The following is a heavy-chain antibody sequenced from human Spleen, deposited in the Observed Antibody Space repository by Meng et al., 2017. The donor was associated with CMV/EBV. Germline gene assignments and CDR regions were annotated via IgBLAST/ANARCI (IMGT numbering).Heavy chain of an antibody. CDR2: ISYDGSNK. J-gene: IGHJ4*02. CDR3: ARGSYYGSSGHTDY. V-gene: IGHV3-30-3*01. D-gene: IGHD3-22*01. Sequence: LSLTCAVYGGSFSGYDWSWIRQPPGKGLEWVAVISYDGSNKYYADSVTGRFTISRDNSKTTLYLQMNSLRAEDTAVYYCARGSYYGSSGHTDYWGQGTLVTVSS. CDR1: GGSFSGYD.